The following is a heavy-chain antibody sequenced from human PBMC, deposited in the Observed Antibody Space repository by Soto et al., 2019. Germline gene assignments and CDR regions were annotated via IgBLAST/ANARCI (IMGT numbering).Heavy chain of an antibody. D-gene: IGHD6-6*01. CDR1: GFTFSSYA. V-gene: IGHV3-23*01. Sequence: GGSLRLSCAASGFTFSSYAMSWVRQAPGKGLEWVSAISGSGGSTYYADSVKDRFTISRDNSKNTLYLQMNSLRAEDTAVYYCAKESSSSSSQDLDYWGQGTLVTVSS. J-gene: IGHJ4*02. CDR3: AKESSSSSSQDLDY. CDR2: ISGSGGST.